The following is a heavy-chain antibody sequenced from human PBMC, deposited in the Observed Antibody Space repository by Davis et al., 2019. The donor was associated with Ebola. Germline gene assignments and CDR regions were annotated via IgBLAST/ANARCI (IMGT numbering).Heavy chain of an antibody. CDR2: IIPIFGTA. V-gene: IGHV1-69*13. CDR3: VASSGWAVFDF. CDR1: GYTFTNYG. D-gene: IGHD6-19*01. Sequence: AASVKVSCKASGYTFTNYGITWVRQAPGQGLEWMGGIIPIFGTANYAQKFQGRVTITADESTSTAYMELSSLRSEDTAVYYCVASSGWAVFDFWGQGTLVTVSS. J-gene: IGHJ4*02.